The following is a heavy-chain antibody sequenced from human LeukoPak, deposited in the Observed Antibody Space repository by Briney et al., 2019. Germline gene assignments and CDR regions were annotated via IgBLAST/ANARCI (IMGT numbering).Heavy chain of an antibody. J-gene: IGHJ2*01. CDR1: GGSISSYY. V-gene: IGHV4-4*07. D-gene: IGHD3-3*01. CDR2: IYTSGST. CDR3: ARLRFLEFDWYFDL. Sequence: PSETLSLNCTVSGGSISSYYWSWIRQPDGKGLEGIGRIYTSGSTNYNTSLKCRVTMSVDTSKNQFSLKLSSVTAADTAVYYCARLRFLEFDWYFDLWGRGTLVTVSS.